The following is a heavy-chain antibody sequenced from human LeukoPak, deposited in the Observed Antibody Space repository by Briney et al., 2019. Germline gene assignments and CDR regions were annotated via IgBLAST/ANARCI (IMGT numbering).Heavy chain of an antibody. CDR3: ARDHRTTVTVYYFDY. CDR1: GFTFSSYG. CDR2: IWSDGRDK. Sequence: GGSLRLSCAASGFTFSSYGMHWVRQAPGKGLEWVAVIWSDGRDKYYADSVKGRFTISRDNSKNTLYPQMNSLRVEDTAVYYCARDHRTTVTVYYFDYWGQGTLVTVSS. V-gene: IGHV3-33*01. J-gene: IGHJ4*02. D-gene: IGHD4-17*01.